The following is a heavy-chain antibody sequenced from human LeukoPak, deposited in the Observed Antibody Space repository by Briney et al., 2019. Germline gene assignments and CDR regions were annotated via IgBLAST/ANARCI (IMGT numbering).Heavy chain of an antibody. Sequence: ASVKVSCKASGYTFTGYYMHWVRQAPGQGLEWMGRINPNSGGTNYAQKFQGRVTMTRDTSISTAYMELSRLRSDDTAVYYCARAYDFWSGYSAGFDYWGQGTLVTVSS. CDR2: INPNSGGT. CDR1: GYTFTGYY. D-gene: IGHD3-3*01. CDR3: ARAYDFWSGYSAGFDY. J-gene: IGHJ4*02. V-gene: IGHV1-2*06.